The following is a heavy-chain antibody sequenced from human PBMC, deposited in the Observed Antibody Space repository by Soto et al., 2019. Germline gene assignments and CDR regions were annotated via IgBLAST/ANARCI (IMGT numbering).Heavy chain of an antibody. CDR2: ISAYNVNT. D-gene: IGHD3-3*01. V-gene: IGHV1-18*01. J-gene: IGHJ6*03. CDR1: GYTFTSYG. CDR3: ARVFNYDFWSGYYLQKKGDYYMDV. Sequence: ASVKVSCKASGYTFTSYGISWVRQAPGQGLEWMGWISAYNVNTNYAQKLQGRFTMTTDTSTSTAYMELRCLRSDDTAVYYCARVFNYDFWSGYYLQKKGDYYMDVWGKGTTVTVSS.